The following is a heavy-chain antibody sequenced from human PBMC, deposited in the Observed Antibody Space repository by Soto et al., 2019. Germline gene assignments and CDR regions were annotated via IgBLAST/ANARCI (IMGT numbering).Heavy chain of an antibody. CDR2: ISYSGSA. J-gene: IGHJ4*02. V-gene: IGHV4-31*03. CDR3: ARGDGSWAFVDY. CDR1: GGSMSSGGYY. D-gene: IGHD6-13*01. Sequence: QVQLQESGPGLVKPSQTLSLTCTVSGGSMSSGGYYWSWIRQHPGGGLEWIGYISYSGSAYYSPSLKSRLSMSVDTSKNQFSLKLSSVTAADTVVYYCARGDGSWAFVDYWGQGTLVAVSS.